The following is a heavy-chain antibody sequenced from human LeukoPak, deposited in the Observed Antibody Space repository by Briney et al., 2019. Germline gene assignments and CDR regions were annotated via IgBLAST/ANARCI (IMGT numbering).Heavy chain of an antibody. Sequence: ASVKVSCKASGYTFTSYDINWVRQATGQGLEWMGWMNPNSGNTGYAQKFQGRVTMTRDMSTSTVYMELSSLRSEDTAVYYCAVGWFTAVGAFDIWGQGTMVTVSS. J-gene: IGHJ3*02. V-gene: IGHV1-8*01. CDR1: GYTFTSYD. D-gene: IGHD6-19*01. CDR2: MNPNSGNT. CDR3: AVGWFTAVGAFDI.